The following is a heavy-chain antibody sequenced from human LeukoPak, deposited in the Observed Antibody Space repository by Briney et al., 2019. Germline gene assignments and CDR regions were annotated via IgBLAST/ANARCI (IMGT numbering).Heavy chain of an antibody. D-gene: IGHD3-10*01. J-gene: IGHJ4*02. V-gene: IGHV3-30-3*01. CDR3: VKDRTGTYTLDY. CDR2: ISDDGSRQ. CDR1: GFTFSNYA. Sequence: GGSLILSCAATGFTFSNYAIHWGRQAPGKGLEWVAFISDDGSRQHYADSVKGRFTISRDNSKNTLNLQMNSLRAEDTAVYYCVKDRTGTYTLDYWGQGTLVTVSS.